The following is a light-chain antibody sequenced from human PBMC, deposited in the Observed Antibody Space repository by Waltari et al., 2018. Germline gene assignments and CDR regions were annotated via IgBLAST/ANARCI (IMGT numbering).Light chain of an antibody. Sequence: SYELTQSPSVSVSPGQTARITCSGEGLSNQSAYWYQQKAGQAPVAVIYKDSERPSGIPARFSGSSSGTSVTLTISGVQPEDEADYYCQSADNIGSFYVFGPGTKVTVL. CDR1: GLSNQS. V-gene: IGLV3-25*03. CDR3: QSADNIGSFYV. CDR2: KDS. J-gene: IGLJ1*01.